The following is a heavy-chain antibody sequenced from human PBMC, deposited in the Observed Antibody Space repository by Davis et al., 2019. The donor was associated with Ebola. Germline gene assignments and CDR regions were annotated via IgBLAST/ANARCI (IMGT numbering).Heavy chain of an antibody. Sequence: GESLKISCEASGFTFSDYSMAWVRQAPGKGLEWLSYISSGGVTTYYADSVKGRFTISRDNSRNTLYLQMNGLRVEDTAIYYCAKDTSNIWFDVWGQGTMVTVSS. V-gene: IGHV3-48*01. J-gene: IGHJ3*01. CDR3: AKDTSNIWFDV. CDR2: ISSGGVTT. D-gene: IGHD1-26*01. CDR1: GFTFSDYS.